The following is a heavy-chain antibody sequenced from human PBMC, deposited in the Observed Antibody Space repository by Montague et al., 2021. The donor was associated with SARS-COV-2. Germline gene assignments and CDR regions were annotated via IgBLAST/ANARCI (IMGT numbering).Heavy chain of an antibody. J-gene: IGHJ4*02. V-gene: IGHV3-48*03. CDR2: I. D-gene: IGHD3-22*01. CDR3: AREGYYDSSGYPLSY. Sequence: IYYADSVTGRFTISRDNAKNSLYLQMNSLRAEDTAVYYCAREGYYDSSGYPLSYWGQGTLVTGSS.